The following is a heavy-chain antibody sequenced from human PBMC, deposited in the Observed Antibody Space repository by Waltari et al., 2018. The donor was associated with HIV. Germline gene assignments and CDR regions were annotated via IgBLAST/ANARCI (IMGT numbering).Heavy chain of an antibody. V-gene: IGHV1-2*02. J-gene: IGHJ3*02. CDR2: VYPNAGDT. CDR1: GYTFTAYY. CDR3: VRQMTFYDAFDI. Sequence: QVQLLQSGAEVKKPGASVKVSCKASGYTFTAYYIHWVRQAPGQGLEWMEWVYPNAGDTNYGQKFQGRVTMARDASIRTVSMELSRLRSDDTAVYYCVRQMTFYDAFDIWGQGTLVTVSA.